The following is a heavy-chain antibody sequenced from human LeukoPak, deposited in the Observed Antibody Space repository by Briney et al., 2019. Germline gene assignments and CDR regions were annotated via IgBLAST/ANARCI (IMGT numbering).Heavy chain of an antibody. J-gene: IGHJ4*02. Sequence: GGSLRLSCAASGFTFSSYWMSWVRQAPGKGLEWVANIKQDGSEKYYVDSVKGRFTISRDNAKNSLYLQMNSLRAEDTAVYYCAKYYDILTGQPGIYDYWGRGTLVTVSS. D-gene: IGHD3-9*01. CDR3: AKYYDILTGQPGIYDY. V-gene: IGHV3-7*03. CDR2: IKQDGSEK. CDR1: GFTFSSYW.